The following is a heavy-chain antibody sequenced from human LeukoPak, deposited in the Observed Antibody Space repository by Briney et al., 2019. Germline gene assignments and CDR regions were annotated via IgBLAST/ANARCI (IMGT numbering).Heavy chain of an antibody. D-gene: IGHD3-22*01. V-gene: IGHV3-21*01. CDR2: ISSSSSYI. Sequence: GGSLRLSCAASGFTFSSYTMNWVRQAPGKGLEWVSSISSSSSYIYYADSVKGRFTISRDNAKNSLYLQMNSLRAEDTAVYYCARWYYDNRGENYWGQGTLVTVSS. CDR3: ARWYYDNRGENY. CDR1: GFTFSSYT. J-gene: IGHJ4*02.